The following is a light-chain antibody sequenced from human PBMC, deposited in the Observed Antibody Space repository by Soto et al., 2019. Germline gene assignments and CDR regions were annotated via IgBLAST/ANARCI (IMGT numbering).Light chain of an antibody. V-gene: IGLV2-14*01. CDR1: SSDVGAYNY. CDR2: DVS. Sequence: SAVPQAGSVSGSPGQSITLSCTGTSSDVGAYNYVSWYQQNPGKAPKLMIYDVSTRPSGISNRFSGSKSGNTASLTISGLQAEDEADYYCISYTSSSTYVFGTGTKVTVL. J-gene: IGLJ1*01. CDR3: ISYTSSSTYV.